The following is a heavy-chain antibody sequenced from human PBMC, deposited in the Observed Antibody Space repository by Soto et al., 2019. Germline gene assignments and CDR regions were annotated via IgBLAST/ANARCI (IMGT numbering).Heavy chain of an antibody. J-gene: IGHJ5*02. D-gene: IGHD4-4*01. CDR1: GYTFTSYY. Sequence: QVQLVQSGAEVKKPGASVKVSCKASGYTFTSYYMHWVRQAPGQWLEWMGIINPSGGSTSYAQKFQGRVTMTRDTSTSTVYMELSSLRSEDTAVYYCARSRRNYWFDPWGQGTLVTVSS. V-gene: IGHV1-46*01. CDR3: ARSRRNYWFDP. CDR2: INPSGGST.